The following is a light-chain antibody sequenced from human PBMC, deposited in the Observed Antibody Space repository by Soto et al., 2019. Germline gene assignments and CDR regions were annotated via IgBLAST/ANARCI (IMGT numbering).Light chain of an antibody. V-gene: IGKV1-39*01. CDR1: QHIGNF. CDR2: AAS. J-gene: IGKJ1*01. Sequence: DIQMTQSPSSLSGSVGDRVTITCRASQHIGNFLNWYQKKPGKAPKLLIYAASSLPSGVPSGFSGAGSGTNFTLTITTLQPEGFATYDCQQSFNTPWTFGQGTEV. CDR3: QQSFNTPWT.